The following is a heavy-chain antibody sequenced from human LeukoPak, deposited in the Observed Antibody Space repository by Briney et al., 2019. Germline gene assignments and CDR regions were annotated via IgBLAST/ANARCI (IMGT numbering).Heavy chain of an antibody. CDR1: GFTFSSYA. D-gene: IGHD5-12*01. V-gene: IGHV3-30*04. CDR3: ARPQGYGGYWVFGMDV. Sequence: GRSLRLSCAASGFTFSSYAMHWVRQAPGKGLEWVAVISYDGSNKYYADSVKGRVTISRDNSKNTLYLQMNSLRSEDTAVYYCARPQGYGGYWVFGMDVWGQGTTVTVSS. CDR2: ISYDGSNK. J-gene: IGHJ6*02.